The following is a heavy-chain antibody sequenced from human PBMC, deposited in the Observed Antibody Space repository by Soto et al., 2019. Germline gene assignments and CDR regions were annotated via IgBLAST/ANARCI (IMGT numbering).Heavy chain of an antibody. CDR3: ARQEYCSSTSCYKVDS. Sequence: EVQLVQSGAEVKKPGESLKISCTGSGNSFTSYWIGWVRQMPGKGLEWMGSIYLGDSNTRYSPTFQGQVTISADRSISTAYLQWSSLKASDTAMYYCARQEYCSSTSCYKVDSWGQGTLVTVSS. V-gene: IGHV5-51*01. J-gene: IGHJ4*02. CDR1: GNSFTSYW. CDR2: IYLGDSNT. D-gene: IGHD2-2*02.